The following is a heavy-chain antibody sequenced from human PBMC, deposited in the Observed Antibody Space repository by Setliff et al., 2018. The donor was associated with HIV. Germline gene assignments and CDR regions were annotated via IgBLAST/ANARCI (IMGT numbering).Heavy chain of an antibody. V-gene: IGHV3-23*01. CDR2: ISGGGDDT. CDR3: AKDRNRFYYDSSGYPDY. Sequence: GGSLRLSCAASGFTFSSYAMSWVRQAPGKGLEWVSAISGGGDDTYYADSVKGRFTISRDNFKNTLYLQMNSLRAEDTAVYYCAKDRNRFYYDSSGYPDYWGQGTLVTVSS. J-gene: IGHJ4*02. D-gene: IGHD3-22*01. CDR1: GFTFSSYA.